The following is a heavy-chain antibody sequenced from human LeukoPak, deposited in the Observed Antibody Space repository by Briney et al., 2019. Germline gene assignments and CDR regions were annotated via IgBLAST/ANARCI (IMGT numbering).Heavy chain of an antibody. J-gene: IGHJ4*02. Sequence: GGSLRLSCAASGFTFSSYGMSWVRQAPGKGLEWVASIKQDGSEKYHMDSVKGRFTISRDNAKNSLYLQMNSLGAEDTAVYYCARDLTGASDYWGQGTLVTVSS. V-gene: IGHV3-7*01. D-gene: IGHD3-16*01. CDR3: ARDLTGASDY. CDR2: IKQDGSEK. CDR1: GFTFSSYG.